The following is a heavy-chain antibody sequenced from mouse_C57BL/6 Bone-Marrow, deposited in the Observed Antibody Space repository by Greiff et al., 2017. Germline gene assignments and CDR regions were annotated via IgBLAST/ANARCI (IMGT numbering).Heavy chain of an antibody. J-gene: IGHJ4*01. CDR2: IYPRSGNT. Sequence: QVHVKQSGAELARPGASVKLSCKASGYTFTSYGISWVKQRTGQGLEWIGEIYPRSGNTYYNEKFKGKATLTADKSSSTAYMELRSLTSEDSAVYFGALWLRRRGDYYAMDYWGQGTAVTVSS. CDR1: GYTFTSYG. V-gene: IGHV1-81*01. CDR3: ALWLRRRGDYYAMDY. D-gene: IGHD2-2*01.